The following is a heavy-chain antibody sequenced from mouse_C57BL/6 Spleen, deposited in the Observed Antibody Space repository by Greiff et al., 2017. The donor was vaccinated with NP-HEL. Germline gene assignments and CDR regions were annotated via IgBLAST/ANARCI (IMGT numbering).Heavy chain of an antibody. J-gene: IGHJ2*01. CDR2: IDPSDSET. V-gene: IGHV1-52*01. Sequence: QVQLQQPGAELVRPGSSVKLSCKASGYTFTSYWMHWVKQRPIQGLEWIGNIDPSDSETHSNQKFKDKATLTVEKSSSTAYLQLSSLTSEYSAVYYCAKWDGKRDYWGQGTTLTVSS. CDR3: AKWDGKRDY. D-gene: IGHD2-1*01. CDR1: GYTFTSYW.